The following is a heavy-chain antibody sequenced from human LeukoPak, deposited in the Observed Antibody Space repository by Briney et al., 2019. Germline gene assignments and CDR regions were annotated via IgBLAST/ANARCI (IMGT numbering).Heavy chain of an antibody. CDR2: IYYSGST. V-gene: IGHV4-31*03. J-gene: IGHJ4*02. D-gene: IGHD5-12*01. Sequence: SETLSLPCTVSGGSISSGGYYWSWIRQHPGKGLEWIGYIYYSGSTYYNPSLKSRVTISVDTSKNQFSLKLSSVTAADTAVYYCARVDATTMPYYFDYWGQGTLVTVSS. CDR1: GGSISSGGYY. CDR3: ARVDATTMPYYFDY.